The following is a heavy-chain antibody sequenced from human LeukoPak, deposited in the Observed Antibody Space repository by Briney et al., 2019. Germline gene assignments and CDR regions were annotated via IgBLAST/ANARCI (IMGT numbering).Heavy chain of an antibody. J-gene: IGHJ6*03. CDR1: GYTFTGYY. CDR2: INPSSGDA. V-gene: IGHV1-2*02. Sequence: GASVKVSCKASGYTFTGYYMHWVRQAPGQGLEWMGWINPSSGDADYAQKFQGRVAMTRDTSINTAYMEVRRLRSDDTAVFYCATGVPFPLPYYMHVWGQGTSVAVSS. D-gene: IGHD2-2*01. CDR3: ATGVPFPLPYYMHV.